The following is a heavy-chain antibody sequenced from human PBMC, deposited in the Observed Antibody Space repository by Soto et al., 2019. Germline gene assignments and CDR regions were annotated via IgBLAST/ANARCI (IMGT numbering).Heavy chain of an antibody. CDR3: ARDETGGWTGFDI. J-gene: IGHJ3*02. V-gene: IGHV4-34*01. Sequence: SETLSLTCAVYGGSFSDHFWTWIRQSPGKGLEWIGDINHRGSTTNNPSLKSRVTMSVDTSRNQFSLNLTSVTAADTAVYYCARDETGGWTGFDIWGQGTMVTVSS. CDR2: INHRGST. D-gene: IGHD6-19*01. CDR1: GGSFSDHF.